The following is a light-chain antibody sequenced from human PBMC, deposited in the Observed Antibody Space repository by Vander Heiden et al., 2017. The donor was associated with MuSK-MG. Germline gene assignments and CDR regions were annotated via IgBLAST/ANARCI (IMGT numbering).Light chain of an antibody. CDR2: GAS. CDR1: QSISSY. CDR3: QQSYSTPLT. V-gene: IGKV1-39*01. J-gene: IGKJ4*02. Sequence: DPVSITCRASQSISSYLNWYQQKPGKAPNLLIYGASTLKSGVASRFSGSGSGTDFTLTISSLQPEDFAIYYCQQSYSTPLTFGGGTKVEIK.